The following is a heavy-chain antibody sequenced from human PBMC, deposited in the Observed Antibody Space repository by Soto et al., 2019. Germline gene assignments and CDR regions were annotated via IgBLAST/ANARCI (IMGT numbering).Heavy chain of an antibody. D-gene: IGHD3-22*01. J-gene: IGHJ4*02. CDR2: LSDSVGTT. V-gene: IGHV3-23*01. Sequence: GGSLRLFCAASGFSFGTYTVNWVRQAPGMGLEWVSGLSDSVGTTHYAYSVKGRFTISRDKSKNTLYLQMNNLRAEDTAVYYCAKHLIGGRLQSPFDLWAQGTQLTVSS. CDR3: AKHLIGGRLQSPFDL. CDR1: GFSFGTYT.